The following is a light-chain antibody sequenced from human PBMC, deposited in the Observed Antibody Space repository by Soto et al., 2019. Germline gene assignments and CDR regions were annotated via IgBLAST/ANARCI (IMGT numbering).Light chain of an antibody. CDR2: RGS. V-gene: IGKV1-5*03. CDR1: QSIGNW. CDR3: QQFNIYPYT. J-gene: IGKJ2*01. Sequence: DIQMTQSHSTLSASVGDTVTFTCRASQSIGNWMAWYQQKPGKAPKLLIYRGSSIQSGVPSRFSGSGSGTEFTLTFVNLQPDDFAVYFCQQFNIYPYTFGPGTKLEIK.